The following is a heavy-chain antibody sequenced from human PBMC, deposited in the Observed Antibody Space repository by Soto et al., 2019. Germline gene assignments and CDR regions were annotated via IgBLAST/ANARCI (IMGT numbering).Heavy chain of an antibody. V-gene: IGHV3-23*01. CDR1: GFTFSAFG. CDR3: PKGRGVLFYFDQ. Sequence: EVQLLESGGGLVQPGGSLRLSCAASGFTFSAFGMTWVRQAPGKGLEWVSAISGSGDNTYYADSVKGRFTMSRDNSKSTLHLQTNSLRGDDTAVSHCPKGRGVLFYFDQWGQGTLVTVSS. J-gene: IGHJ4*02. CDR2: ISGSGDNT. D-gene: IGHD2-21*01.